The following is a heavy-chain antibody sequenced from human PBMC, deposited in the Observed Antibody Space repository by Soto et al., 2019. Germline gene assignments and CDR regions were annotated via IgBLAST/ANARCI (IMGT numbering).Heavy chain of an antibody. CDR3: AGESGNYYDSSGYYSIFDY. Sequence: QVQLVQTGAEVKKPGASVKVSCKASGYTFTSYGISWVRQAPGQGLEWMGWISAYNGNTNYAQKLQGRVTMTTYTSMSTAYMELRSLRSDDTAVYYCAGESGNYYDSSGYYSIFDYWGQGTLVTVSS. V-gene: IGHV1-18*01. J-gene: IGHJ4*02. CDR1: GYTFTSYG. CDR2: ISAYNGNT. D-gene: IGHD3-22*01.